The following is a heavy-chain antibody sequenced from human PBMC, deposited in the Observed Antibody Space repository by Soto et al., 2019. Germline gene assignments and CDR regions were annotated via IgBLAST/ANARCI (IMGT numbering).Heavy chain of an antibody. CDR2: INPGNGDT. D-gene: IGHD2-2*01. Sequence: AAVKVSCKTCGCSFTKYGLHWVRQAPGQRLEWMGWINPGNGDTKYSQKFQGRVTITRDTSATTAYMELSSLRSEDSAVFYCARTDCSSTSCYNYYYYGMDVWGQGTTVTVS. CDR1: GCSFTKYG. J-gene: IGHJ6*02. V-gene: IGHV1-3*01. CDR3: ARTDCSSTSCYNYYYYGMDV.